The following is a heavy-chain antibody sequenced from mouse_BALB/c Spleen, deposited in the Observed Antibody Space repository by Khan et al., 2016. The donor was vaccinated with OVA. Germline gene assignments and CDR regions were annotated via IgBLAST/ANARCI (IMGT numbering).Heavy chain of an antibody. J-gene: IGHJ3*01. CDR3: VRGGAYYRSDGWFAY. D-gene: IGHD2-14*01. V-gene: IGHV1-4*01. CDR2: IIPSNDYT. CDR1: GYTFTTYT. Sequence: VQLQESGAELARPGASVKMSCKASGYTFTTYTIHWVKQRPGQGLEWIGYIIPSNDYTNYNQKFKDRATLTADKSSSTAYMQLSSLTSEDSAVYYCVRGGAYYRSDGWFAYWGQGTLVTGSA.